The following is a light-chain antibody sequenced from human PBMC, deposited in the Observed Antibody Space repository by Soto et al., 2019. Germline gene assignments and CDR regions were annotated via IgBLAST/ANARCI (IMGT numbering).Light chain of an antibody. V-gene: IGKV1-39*01. CDR3: QQSYSTPIT. CDR1: QSISTY. CDR2: AAS. J-gene: IGKJ5*01. Sequence: DIQMTQSPSSLSASVGDRVTISCRASQSISTYLNWYQQKPGKAPELLIYAASSLQTKVPSRFSGSGSGTDFTLTIISLQPEDFATYFCQQSYSTPITFGQGTRLEIK.